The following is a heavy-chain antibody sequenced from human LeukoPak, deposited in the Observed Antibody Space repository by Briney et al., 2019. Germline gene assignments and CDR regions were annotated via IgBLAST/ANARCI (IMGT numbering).Heavy chain of an antibody. D-gene: IGHD3-3*01. Sequence: GGSLRLSCAASGFTFSSYSMNWVRQAPGKGLEWVANIKQDGSEKYYVDSVKGRFTISRGNAKNSLYLQMNSLRAEDTAVYYCARWCSMGTVLRFLEWHAFDIWGQGTMVTVSS. CDR1: GFTFSSYS. CDR2: IKQDGSEK. V-gene: IGHV3-7*01. J-gene: IGHJ3*02. CDR3: ARWCSMGTVLRFLEWHAFDI.